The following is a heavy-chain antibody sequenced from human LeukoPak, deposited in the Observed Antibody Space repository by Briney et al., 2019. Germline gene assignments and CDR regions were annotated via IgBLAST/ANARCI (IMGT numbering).Heavy chain of an antibody. CDR2: ISAYNGNT. CDR3: ARGVGGYCSSTSCYGDGFFWYYYYMDA. D-gene: IGHD2-2*01. J-gene: IGHJ6*03. Sequence: ASVKVSCKASGYTFTSYGISWVRQAPGQGLEWMGWISAYNGNTNYAQKLQGRVTMTTDTSTSTAYMELRSLRSDDTAVYYCARGVGGYCSSTSCYGDGFFWYYYYMDAWGKGTTVTVSS. V-gene: IGHV1-18*01. CDR1: GYTFTSYG.